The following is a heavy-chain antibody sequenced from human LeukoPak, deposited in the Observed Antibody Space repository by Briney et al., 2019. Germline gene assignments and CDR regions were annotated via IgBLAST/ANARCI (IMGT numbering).Heavy chain of an antibody. Sequence: ASVKVSCKASGYTFTSYYIYWVRQAPGQGLEWMGIINPSAGSTTYAQKFQGRVTMTRDTSTSTVYMELSSLTSEDTAVYYCARDEGYYYDSTRGAFDIWGQGTMVTVSS. D-gene: IGHD3-22*01. CDR3: ARDEGYYYDSTRGAFDI. CDR2: INPSAGST. J-gene: IGHJ3*02. CDR1: GYTFTSYY. V-gene: IGHV1-46*01.